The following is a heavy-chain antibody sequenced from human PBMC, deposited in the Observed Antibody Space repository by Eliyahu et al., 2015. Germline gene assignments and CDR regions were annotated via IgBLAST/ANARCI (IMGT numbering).Heavy chain of an antibody. V-gene: IGHV3-21*01. D-gene: IGHD1-26*01. CDR3: AKDVGGSDLGTFDY. CDR1: GFIFRSNS. CDR2: ISSSGSYI. J-gene: IGHJ4*02. Sequence: EVHLVESGGGLVKPGGSLRLSCVASGFIFRSNSMNWVRQAPGKGLEWGATISSSGSYIYYADSVKGRFTISRDNAKNSLFLEMNSLRVDDTAVYYCAKDVGGSDLGTFDYWGQGTLVTVSS.